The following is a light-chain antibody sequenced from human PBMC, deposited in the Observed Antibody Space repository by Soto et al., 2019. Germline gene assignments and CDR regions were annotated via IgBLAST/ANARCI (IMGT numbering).Light chain of an antibody. CDR2: EVT. Sequence: QSVLTQPASVSGSPGQSITISCTGSSSDVGGYNFVSWYQHHPGKAPKLILYEVTTRPSGVSSRFSGSKSGNTASLTISGLQADDVANYYGSSYTRSTTPYLFASGPNATVL. J-gene: IGLJ1*01. V-gene: IGLV2-14*01. CDR1: SSDVGGYNF. CDR3: SSYTRSTTPYL.